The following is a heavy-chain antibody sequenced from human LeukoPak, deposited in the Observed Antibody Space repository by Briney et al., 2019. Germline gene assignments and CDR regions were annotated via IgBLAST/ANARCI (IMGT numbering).Heavy chain of an antibody. Sequence: ASVKVSCKASGGTFSSYAISWVRQAPGQGLEWMGGIIPIFGTANYAQKFQGRVTITADEPTSTAYMELSSLRSEDTAVYYCAREGRGPEIVVVPAALVPYFDYWGQGTLVTVSS. V-gene: IGHV1-69*13. D-gene: IGHD2-2*01. CDR2: IIPIFGTA. CDR1: GGTFSSYA. J-gene: IGHJ4*02. CDR3: AREGRGPEIVVVPAALVPYFDY.